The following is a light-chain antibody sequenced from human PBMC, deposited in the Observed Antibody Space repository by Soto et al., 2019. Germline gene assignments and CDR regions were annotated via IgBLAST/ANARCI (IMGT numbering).Light chain of an antibody. CDR3: QQSYNLPRT. Sequence: DIQMTQSPSSLSASSGDRVTITCRASQNIGKYLIWYQQKPGRPPKVLVYGASNLQNGVSSRFSGDGFGTEFSLTINSLRPEDFATYYCQQSYNLPRTFGQGTTLESK. J-gene: IGKJ2*01. V-gene: IGKV1-39*01. CDR1: QNIGKY. CDR2: GAS.